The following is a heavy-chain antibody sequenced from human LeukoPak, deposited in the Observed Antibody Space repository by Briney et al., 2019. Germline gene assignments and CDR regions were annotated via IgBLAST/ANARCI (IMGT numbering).Heavy chain of an antibody. CDR3: ARGQRYIQARRTYFYETVGYTVCDF. V-gene: IGHV1-8*01. D-gene: IGHD3-22*01. CDR2: MDPKSGKT. CDR1: GYTFTTYD. Sequence: ASVKVSCKASGYTFTTYDINWVRQASGQGLEWMGWMDPKSGKTDYAQNFQGRVTMTRNTSISTAYMELNSLKSEDTAVYYCARGQRYIQARRTYFYETVGYTVCDFWGQGTLVTVSS. J-gene: IGHJ4*02.